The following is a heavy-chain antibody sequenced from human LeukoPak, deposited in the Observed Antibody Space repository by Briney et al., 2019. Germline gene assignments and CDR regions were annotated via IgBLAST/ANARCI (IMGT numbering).Heavy chain of an antibody. V-gene: IGHV4-34*01. D-gene: IGHD2-2*01. CDR3: ARLVGYCSSTSCSAGYFDY. Sequence: SETLSLTCAVYGGSFSGYYWSWIRQPPGKGLEWIGEINHSGSTYYNPSLKSRVTISVDRSKNQFSLKLSSVTAADTAVYYCARLVGYCSSTSCSAGYFDYWGQGTLVTVSS. CDR2: INHSGST. CDR1: GGSFSGYY. J-gene: IGHJ4*02.